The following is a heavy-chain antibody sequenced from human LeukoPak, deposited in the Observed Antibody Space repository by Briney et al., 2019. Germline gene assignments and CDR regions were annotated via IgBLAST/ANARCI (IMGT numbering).Heavy chain of an antibody. CDR3: ATYSSGWYSRPDY. D-gene: IGHD6-19*01. J-gene: IGHJ4*02. CDR1: GFTFSMYS. Sequence: GGSLRLSCAASGFTFSMYSMNWVRQAPGKGLECISYISSSSSTIDYADSVKGRFTISRDNAKNSLYLQMNSLRAEDTAVYYCATYSSGWYSRPDYWGQGTLVTVSS. V-gene: IGHV3-48*04. CDR2: ISSSSSTI.